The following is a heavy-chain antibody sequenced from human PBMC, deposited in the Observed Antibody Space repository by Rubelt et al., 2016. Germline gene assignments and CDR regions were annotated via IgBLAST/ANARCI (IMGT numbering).Heavy chain of an antibody. Sequence: EVHLVESGGGLVKPGGSLRLSCAASGFTFSSYDMHWVRQAPGKGLEYVSAISSNGGSTYYADSVKGRFTISRDNSKNTLYLQMSSLRAEDTAVYYCVKGLNSYGMNIAVAGSLPEDYWGQGTLVTVSS. V-gene: IGHV3-64D*06. D-gene: IGHD6-19*01. CDR2: ISSNGGST. J-gene: IGHJ4*02. CDR1: GFTFSSYD. CDR3: VKGLNSYGMNIAVAGSLPEDY.